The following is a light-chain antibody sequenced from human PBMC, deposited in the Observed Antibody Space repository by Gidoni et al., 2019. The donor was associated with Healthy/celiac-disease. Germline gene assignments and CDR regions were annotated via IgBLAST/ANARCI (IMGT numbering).Light chain of an antibody. CDR2: DAS. CDR1: QSVSSH. Sequence: EIVLTQPPATLSLSPGERATLSCRASQSVSSHLAWYQQKPGQAPRLLIYDASNRATGIPARFSGSGSGTDFTLTISSLEPEDFAVYYCQQRSNWPRTFGQGTKVEIK. V-gene: IGKV3-11*01. J-gene: IGKJ1*01. CDR3: QQRSNWPRT.